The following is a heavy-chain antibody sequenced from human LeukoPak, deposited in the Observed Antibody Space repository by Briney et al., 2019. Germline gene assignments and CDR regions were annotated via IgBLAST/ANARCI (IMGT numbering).Heavy chain of an antibody. CDR1: GFTFSAYA. Sequence: PGGSLRLSCAASGFTFSAYAMHCVRQAPGKGLGWVALIYYDGSKKYYVESVKGRFTISRDNSKNTLYLQMNSLRVEDTAVYYCARDPYCSGSSCYSGLFDYWGQGTLVTVSS. V-gene: IGHV3-30*04. CDR2: IYYDGSKK. J-gene: IGHJ4*02. D-gene: IGHD2-15*01. CDR3: ARDPYCSGSSCYSGLFDY.